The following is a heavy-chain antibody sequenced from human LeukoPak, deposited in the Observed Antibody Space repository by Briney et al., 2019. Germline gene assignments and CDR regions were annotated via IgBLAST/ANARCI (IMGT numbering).Heavy chain of an antibody. CDR3: ARATVTRPYYFDY. V-gene: IGHV1-69*05. D-gene: IGHD4-17*01. Sequence: ASVKVSCKASGGTFSSYAISWLRQAPEQGLEWMGRIIPTFGTANYAQKFQGRVTITTDESTSTAYMELSSLRSEDTAVYYCARATVTRPYYFDYWGQGTLVTVSS. CDR1: GGTFSSYA. CDR2: IIPTFGTA. J-gene: IGHJ4*02.